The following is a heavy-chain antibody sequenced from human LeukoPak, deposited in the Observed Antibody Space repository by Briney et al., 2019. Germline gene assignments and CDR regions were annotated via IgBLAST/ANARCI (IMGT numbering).Heavy chain of an antibody. J-gene: IGHJ4*02. Sequence: GGSLRLSCAASGFTFGSYTMSWVRQAPGKGLEWVSAISGSGGGTYYPDSVKGRFTISRDNSKNTLYLQMNSLRAEDTAVYYCAKGGGQIDYWGQGTLVTVSS. V-gene: IGHV3-23*01. CDR1: GFTFGSYT. CDR3: AKGGGQIDY. CDR2: ISGSGGGT.